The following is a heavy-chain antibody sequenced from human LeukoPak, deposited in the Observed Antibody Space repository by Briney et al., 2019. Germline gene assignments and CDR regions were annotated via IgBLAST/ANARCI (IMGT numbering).Heavy chain of an antibody. D-gene: IGHD3-10*01. J-gene: IGHJ4*02. Sequence: SVKVSCKASGYTFTSYGISWVRQAPGQGLEWMGWIIPIFGTANYAQKFQGRVTITADKSTSTAYMELSSLRSEDTAVYYCARHYGSGSYWWFDYWGQGTLVTVSS. CDR3: ARHYGSGSYWWFDY. V-gene: IGHV1-69*06. CDR2: IIPIFGTA. CDR1: GYTFTSYG.